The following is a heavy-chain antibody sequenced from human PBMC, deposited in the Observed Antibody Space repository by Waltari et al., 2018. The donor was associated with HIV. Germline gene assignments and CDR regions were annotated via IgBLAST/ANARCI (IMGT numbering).Heavy chain of an antibody. CDR3: ARDPGYSYGYLSGY. CDR2: IKQDGSEK. J-gene: IGHJ4*02. CDR1: GFTFSSYW. V-gene: IGHV3-7*01. D-gene: IGHD5-18*01. Sequence: EVQLVESGGGLVQPGGSLRLSCAASGFTFSSYWMSWVRQAPGKGLGWVANIKQDGSEKYYVDSVKGRFTISRDNAKNSLYLQMNSLRAEDTAVYYCARDPGYSYGYLSGYWGQGTLVTVSS.